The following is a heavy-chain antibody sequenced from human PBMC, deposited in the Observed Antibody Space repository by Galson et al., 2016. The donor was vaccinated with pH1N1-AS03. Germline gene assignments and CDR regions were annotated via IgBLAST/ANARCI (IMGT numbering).Heavy chain of an antibody. CDR2: IIPVFGTT. CDR3: AKGNYQLLNYYYYMAV. Sequence: SVKVSCKASGGSFSTYAITWVRQAPGQGLEWMGGIIPVFGTTSFAKKFQDRVSITADESTSTAFMELSSLRSEDTAVYYCAKGNYQLLNYYYYMAVWGKGTTVTVSS. V-gene: IGHV1-69*13. J-gene: IGHJ6*03. D-gene: IGHD2-2*01. CDR1: GGSFSTYA.